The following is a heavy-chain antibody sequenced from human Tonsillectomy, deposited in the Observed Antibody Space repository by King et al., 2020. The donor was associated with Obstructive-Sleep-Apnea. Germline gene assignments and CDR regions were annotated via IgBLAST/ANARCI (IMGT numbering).Heavy chain of an antibody. D-gene: IGHD6-13*01. CDR3: ARAYIAAAGTMEKNWFDP. J-gene: IGHJ5*02. CDR2: IIPIFGTA. Sequence: QLVQSGAEVKKPGSSVKVSCKASVDTFSSYSIICVRQPPVQGLEWMGGIIPIFGTANYAQKFQGQVTITADESTSTAPMELSSLRSEDTAVYYCARAYIAAAGTMEKNWFDPWGQGTLVTVSS. CDR1: VDTFSSYS. V-gene: IGHV1-69*01.